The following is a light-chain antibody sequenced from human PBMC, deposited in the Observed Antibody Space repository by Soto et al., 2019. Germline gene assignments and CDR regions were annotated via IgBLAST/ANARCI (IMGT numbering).Light chain of an antibody. CDR3: QEYNNYWT. J-gene: IGKJ1*01. Sequence: MTQSPSTLSASVGDTVTITCRASQTISRWLAWYQQKPGKAPRLLIYTASTLESGVPSRFSASGSGTEFTLTISSMNPDDFATYYCQEYNNYWTFGQGTKVDIK. CDR1: QTISRW. V-gene: IGKV1-5*01. CDR2: TAS.